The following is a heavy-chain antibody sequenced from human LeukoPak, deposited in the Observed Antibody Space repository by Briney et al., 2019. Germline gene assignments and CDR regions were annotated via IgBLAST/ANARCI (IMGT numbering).Heavy chain of an antibody. CDR2: TYYRSKWYD. CDR3: ARSQGGAFVV. CDR1: GDSVYNNSTA. V-gene: IGHV6-1*01. J-gene: IGHJ3*01. Sequence: SQTLSLTCAISGDSVYNNSTAWNSIRQSPSRGLEWLGRTYYRSKWYDNYAVSVKSRITISPDTSRNQISLQLNSVTPEDTAVYYCARSQGGAFVVWGQGTMVTVSS.